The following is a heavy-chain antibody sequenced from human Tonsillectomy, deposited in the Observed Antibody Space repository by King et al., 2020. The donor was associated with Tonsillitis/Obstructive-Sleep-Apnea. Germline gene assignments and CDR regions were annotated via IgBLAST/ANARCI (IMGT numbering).Heavy chain of an antibody. CDR2: IYHSGST. V-gene: IGHV4-4*02. Sequence: LQLQESGPGLVKPSGTLSLTCAVSGGSISSSNWWSWVRQPPGKGLEWIGEIYHSGSTNYNPSLQSRVTISVDKSKNQFSLKLSSVTAADTAVYYCARDRTVTTLSDWFDPWGQGTLVTVSS. CDR1: GGSISSSNW. CDR3: ARDRTVTTLSDWFDP. D-gene: IGHD4-17*01. J-gene: IGHJ5*02.